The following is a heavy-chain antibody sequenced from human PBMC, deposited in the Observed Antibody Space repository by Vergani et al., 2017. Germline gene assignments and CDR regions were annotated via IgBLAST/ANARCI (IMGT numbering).Heavy chain of an antibody. CDR3: ARHLRGYSYGVFDY. Sequence: QLHLQESGPGLVKPSETLSLTCTVSGGSISNGHYWGWIRQSPEKGLEWIGSLYASGSTYYSPSLKSRVAISIDTSKNHFSLRLSSVTAADTAVYYCARHLRGYSYGVFDYWGQGREVTVSS. V-gene: IGHV4-38-2*02. J-gene: IGHJ4*02. CDR2: LYASGST. D-gene: IGHD5-18*01. CDR1: GGSISNGHY.